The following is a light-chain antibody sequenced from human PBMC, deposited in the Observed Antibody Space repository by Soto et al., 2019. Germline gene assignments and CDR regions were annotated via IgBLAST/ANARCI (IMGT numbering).Light chain of an antibody. Sequence: TVLTQSSCPLSLSPGERATLSCKASQSVRSSSLAWYQQKPGQVPRLLIYDTFSRDSGIPDRFSGSGSGTDFTLTISSLESEDVAVYYCQQYGSSPVTFGQGTKVDIK. CDR1: QSVRSSS. CDR3: QQYGSSPVT. V-gene: IGKV3-20*01. CDR2: DTF. J-gene: IGKJ1*01.